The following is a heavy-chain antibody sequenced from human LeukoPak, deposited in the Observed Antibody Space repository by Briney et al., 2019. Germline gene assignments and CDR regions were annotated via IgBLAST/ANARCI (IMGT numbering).Heavy chain of an antibody. D-gene: IGHD6-13*01. Sequence: GGSLRLSCAASGFIFSSYAMHWVRQAPGKGLEWVAVISYDGSNKYYADSVKGRFTISRDNSKNTLYLQMNSLRAEDTAVYYCARSGPYSSSRYYFDYWGQGTLVTVSS. CDR3: ARSGPYSSSRYYFDY. V-gene: IGHV3-30*04. J-gene: IGHJ4*02. CDR2: ISYDGSNK. CDR1: GFIFSSYA.